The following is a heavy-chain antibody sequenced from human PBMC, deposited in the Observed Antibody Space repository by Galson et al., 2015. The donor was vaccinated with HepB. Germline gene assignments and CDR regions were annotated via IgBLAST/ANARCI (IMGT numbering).Heavy chain of an antibody. CDR2: IRQDGNEN. CDR1: GFSFSSYW. J-gene: IGHJ3*02. D-gene: IGHD2-2*01. CDR3: ARYCSSATCKGYTFDI. V-gene: IGHV3-7*01. Sequence: SLRLSCAASGFSFSSYWTSWVRQAPGKGLEWVANIRQDGNENYYVDSVKGRFTISRDNANNLLYLQMNSLRAEDTALYYCARYCSSATCKGYTFDIWGQGTMVAVSS.